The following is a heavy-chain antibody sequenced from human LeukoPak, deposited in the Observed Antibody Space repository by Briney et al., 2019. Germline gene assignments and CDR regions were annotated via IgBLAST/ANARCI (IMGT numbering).Heavy chain of an antibody. CDR3: ASNRGTHDSIPLDAFDI. V-gene: IGHV4-59*01. CDR2: IYYSGST. CDR1: GGFISSYY. J-gene: IGHJ3*02. Sequence: SETLSLTCTVSGGFISSYYWSWIRQPPGKGLEWIGYIYYSGSTNYNPSLKSRVTISVDTSKNQFSLKLSSVTAADTAVYYCASNRGTHDSIPLDAFDIWGQGTMVTVSS. D-gene: IGHD3-22*01.